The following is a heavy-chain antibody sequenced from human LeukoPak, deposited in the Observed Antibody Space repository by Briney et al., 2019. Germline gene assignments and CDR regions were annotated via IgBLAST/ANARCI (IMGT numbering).Heavy chain of an antibody. Sequence: GASVKVSCKASGYTFTSSGISWVRQAPGQGPEWMGWISAYNGNTNYVQKFQGRVTMTTDTSTNTAYMELRSLTSDDTAVYYCARDLGLDTTMIFFDYWGQGTLVTVSS. CDR2: ISAYNGNT. CDR1: GYTFTSSG. J-gene: IGHJ4*02. D-gene: IGHD5-18*01. V-gene: IGHV1-18*01. CDR3: ARDLGLDTTMIFFDY.